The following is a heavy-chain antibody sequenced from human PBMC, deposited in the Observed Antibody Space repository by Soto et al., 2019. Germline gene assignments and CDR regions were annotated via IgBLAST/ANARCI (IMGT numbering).Heavy chain of an antibody. D-gene: IGHD3-9*01. CDR2: INAGNGNT. V-gene: IGHV1-3*01. J-gene: IGHJ5*02. Sequence: ASVKVSCKASGYTFTSYAMHWVRQAPGQRLEWMGWINAGNGNTKYSQKFQGRVTITRDTSASTAYMELSSLRSEDTAVYYCAREDDILTPSKFDPRGQGTLVTVSS. CDR1: GYTFTSYA. CDR3: AREDDILTPSKFDP.